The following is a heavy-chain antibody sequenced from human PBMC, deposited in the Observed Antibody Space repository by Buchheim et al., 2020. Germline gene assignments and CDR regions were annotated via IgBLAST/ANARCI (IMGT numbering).Heavy chain of an antibody. CDR2: ISYDGSNK. CDR1: GFTFSSYA. D-gene: IGHD3-10*01. CDR3: ARELHGSGSYSDYYYYGMDV. V-gene: IGHV3-30-3*01. Sequence: QVQLVESGGGVVQPGRSLRLSCAASGFTFSSYAMHWVRQAPGKGLEWVAVISYDGSNKYYADSVKGRFTISRDNSKNTLYLQMNSLRAEDTAVYYCARELHGSGSYSDYYYYGMDVWGQGTT. J-gene: IGHJ6*02.